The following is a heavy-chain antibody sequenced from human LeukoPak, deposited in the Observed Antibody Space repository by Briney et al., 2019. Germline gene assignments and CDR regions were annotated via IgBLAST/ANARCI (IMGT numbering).Heavy chain of an antibody. CDR3: ARASSGYSYGHYFDY. Sequence: GGSLRLSCAASGFTVSSNYMSWVRQAPGKGLEWVSVIYSGGSTYYADSVKGRFTISRDNSRNTLYLQMNSLRAEDTAVYYCARASSGYSYGHYFDYWGQGTLVTVSS. V-gene: IGHV3-66*02. CDR1: GFTVSSNY. CDR2: IYSGGST. J-gene: IGHJ4*02. D-gene: IGHD5-18*01.